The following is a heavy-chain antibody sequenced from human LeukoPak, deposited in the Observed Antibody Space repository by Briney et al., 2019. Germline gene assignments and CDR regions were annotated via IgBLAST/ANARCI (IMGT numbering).Heavy chain of an antibody. CDR2: TNHSGST. Sequence: PSETLSLTCAVYGGSCSGYYWSWIRQPPGKGLEWIGETNHSGSTNYIPSLKSRVTISVDTSKNQFSLKLSSVTAADTAVYYCARIKLGYCSSTSCYGFPYYYYYYMDVWGKGTTVTVSS. J-gene: IGHJ6*03. CDR1: GGSCSGYY. V-gene: IGHV4-34*01. D-gene: IGHD2-2*01. CDR3: ARIKLGYCSSTSCYGFPYYYYYYMDV.